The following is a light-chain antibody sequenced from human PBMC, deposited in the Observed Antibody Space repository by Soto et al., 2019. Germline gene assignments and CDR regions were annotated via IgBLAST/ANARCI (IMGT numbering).Light chain of an antibody. V-gene: IGKV3-11*01. J-gene: IGKJ4*01. CDR2: DAS. CDR1: YSVSSY. Sequence: EIVLTQSPATLSLSPGERATLSCRASYSVSSYLAWYQQKPGQAPRLLIYDASNRATGIPARFSGSGSGTDFTLTISSLEPEDFAVYYCQQRSNWPLTFGGGTKVDIK. CDR3: QQRSNWPLT.